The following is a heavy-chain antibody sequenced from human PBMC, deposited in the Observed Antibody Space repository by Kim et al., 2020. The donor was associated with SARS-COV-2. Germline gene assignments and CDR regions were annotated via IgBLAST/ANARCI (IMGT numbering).Heavy chain of an antibody. CDR3: ARAYYYDSSGYS. Sequence: TNYAQKFQGRVTMTRDTSISTADMELSRLRSDDTAVYYCARAYYYDSSGYSWGQGTLVTVSS. CDR2: T. J-gene: IGHJ4*02. D-gene: IGHD3-22*01. V-gene: IGHV1-2*02.